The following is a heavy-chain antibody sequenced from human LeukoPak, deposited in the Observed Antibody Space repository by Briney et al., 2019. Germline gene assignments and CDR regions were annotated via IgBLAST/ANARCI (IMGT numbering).Heavy chain of an antibody. V-gene: IGHV3-30*18. Sequence: GRSLRLSCAASGFTFSSYGMHWVRQAPGKGLEWVAVISYDGSNKYYADSVKGRFTISRDNSKNTLYPQMNSLRAEDTAVYYCAKASDTAMSKTAFDIWGQGTMVTVSS. CDR2: ISYDGSNK. D-gene: IGHD5-18*01. CDR1: GFTFSSYG. CDR3: AKASDTAMSKTAFDI. J-gene: IGHJ3*02.